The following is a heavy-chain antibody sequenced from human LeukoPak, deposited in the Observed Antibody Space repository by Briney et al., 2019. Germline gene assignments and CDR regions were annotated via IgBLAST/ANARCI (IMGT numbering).Heavy chain of an antibody. J-gene: IGHJ6*02. CDR2: IKRKNDGGTT. CDR3: STREVLRGVIIFDRDYYYYGMDV. D-gene: IGHD3-10*01. Sequence: GGSLTLPCAASGFTFSNVWMMWVRQAPGKGLEWVGHIKRKNDGGTTDYDAPVKGRFTTSRDDSKNMLYLQMNSLKTEDTAVYYCSTREVLRGVIIFDRDYYYYGMDVWGQGTTVTVSS. CDR1: GFTFSNVW. V-gene: IGHV3-15*01.